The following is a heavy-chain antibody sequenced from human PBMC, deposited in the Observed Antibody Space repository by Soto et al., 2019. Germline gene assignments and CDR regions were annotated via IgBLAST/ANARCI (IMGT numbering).Heavy chain of an antibody. J-gene: IGHJ4*02. CDR2: INPTSGGT. D-gene: IGHD4-17*01. V-gene: IGHV1-2*02. Sequence: GASVKVSCKTSGYTFAAYYIHWIRQAPGQGIEWMGWINPTSGGTVYAQNFQDRVTMTRDTYISTAYMELRRLNSDDTAVYYCARDPDYGDYWGYFFDSWGQGTPVTVSS. CDR3: ARDPDYGDYWGYFFDS. CDR1: GYTFAAYY.